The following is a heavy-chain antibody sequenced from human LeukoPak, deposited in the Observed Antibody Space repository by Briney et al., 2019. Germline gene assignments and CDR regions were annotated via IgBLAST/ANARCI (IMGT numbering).Heavy chain of an antibody. CDR3: TSLVVVVRNWFDP. D-gene: IGHD3-22*01. Sequence: PGGSLSLSCSASGFSFSNACMSWVRQAPGKGLEWVGRIKSNTDGGTTAYAAPVKCRFTISRDDSKNTLYLQMNRLNTEDTAVYYCTSLVVVVRNWFDPWGQGTLVTVSS. J-gene: IGHJ5*02. CDR2: IKSNTDGGTT. V-gene: IGHV3-15*01. CDR1: GFSFSNAC.